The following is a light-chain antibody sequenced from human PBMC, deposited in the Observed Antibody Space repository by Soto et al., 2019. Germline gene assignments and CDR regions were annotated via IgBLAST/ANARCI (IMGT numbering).Light chain of an antibody. CDR2: DVT. Sequence: QSVLTQPASLSGSPVQSITISCTGTSSDVGGYNYVSWYQHHPGKAPKLIIYDVTNRPSGVSNPFSGSKSGNTASLTISGLQPEDEADYYCSSYTTSNTRQIVFGTGTKVTVL. CDR3: SSYTTSNTRQIV. J-gene: IGLJ1*01. CDR1: SSDVGGYNY. V-gene: IGLV2-14*03.